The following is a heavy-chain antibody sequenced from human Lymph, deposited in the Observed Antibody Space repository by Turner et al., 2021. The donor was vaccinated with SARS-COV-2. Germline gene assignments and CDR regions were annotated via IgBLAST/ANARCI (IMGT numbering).Heavy chain of an antibody. CDR2: IYSGGST. CDR3: ARVLPYGDYFDY. CDR1: GFTVSSNY. V-gene: IGHV3-53*01. D-gene: IGHD4-17*01. J-gene: IGHJ4*02. Sequence: EVQLMESGGGLIQPGGSLRLSCAASGFTVSSNYMTWVRQASGKGLEWVSLIYSGGSTYYADSVKGRFTISRDNSKNTLYLQMNSLRADDTAVYYCARVLPYGDYFDYWGQGTLVTVSS.